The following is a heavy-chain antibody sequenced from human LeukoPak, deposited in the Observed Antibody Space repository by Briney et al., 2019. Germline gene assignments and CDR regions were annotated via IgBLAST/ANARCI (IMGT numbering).Heavy chain of an antibody. CDR2: INTNTGNP. D-gene: IGHD4-23*01. CDR3: ARGRPGGGKPQILDY. J-gene: IGHJ4*02. V-gene: IGHV7-4-1*02. CDR1: GYTFTSYA. Sequence: ASVKVSCKASGYTFTSYAMNWVRQAPGQGLEWMGWINTNTGNPTCAQGFTGRFVFSLDTSVSTAYLQISSLKAEDTAVYYCARGRPGGGKPQILDYWGQGTLVTVSS.